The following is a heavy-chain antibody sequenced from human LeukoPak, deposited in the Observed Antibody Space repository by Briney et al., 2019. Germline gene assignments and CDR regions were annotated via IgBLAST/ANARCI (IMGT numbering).Heavy chain of an antibody. CDR2: INGDGSGT. CDR3: AKDGAAAGRNYYYYYMDV. D-gene: IGHD6-13*01. Sequence: PGGSLRLSCAASGFTFSTYWMHWVRQAPGKGLVWVSRINGDGSGTSYADSVKGRFTISRDNAKNTLHLQMNSLRAEDTAVYYCAKDGAAAGRNYYYYYMDVWGKGTTVTVSS. V-gene: IGHV3-74*01. J-gene: IGHJ6*03. CDR1: GFTFSTYW.